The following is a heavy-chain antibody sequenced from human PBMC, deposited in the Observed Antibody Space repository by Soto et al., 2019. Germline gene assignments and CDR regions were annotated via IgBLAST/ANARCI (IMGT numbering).Heavy chain of an antibody. CDR2: MNPNSGNT. D-gene: IGHD6-6*01. CDR1: GYTFTSYD. J-gene: IGHJ3*02. CDR3: ARGVSSSDAFDI. Sequence: ASVKVSCKASGYTFTSYDINWVRQATGQGLEWMGWMNPNSGNTGYAQKFQGRVTMTRNTSISTAYMELSSLRSEDTAVYYWARGVSSSDAFDIGGQGTMVTVSS. V-gene: IGHV1-8*02.